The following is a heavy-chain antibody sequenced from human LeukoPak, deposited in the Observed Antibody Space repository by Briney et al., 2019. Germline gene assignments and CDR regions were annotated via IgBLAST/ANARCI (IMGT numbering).Heavy chain of an antibody. D-gene: IGHD3-3*01. Sequence: PGGSLRLSCAASGFTFSSYAMSWVRQAPGKGLDWVSAIGGSGGNTYYADSVKGRFTISRDNSKNTLYLQMNTLRAEDTAVYYCAKDLGYDFWSGYYTGYNYGMDVWGQGTTVTVSS. CDR2: IGGSGGNT. CDR1: GFTFSSYA. J-gene: IGHJ6*02. CDR3: AKDLGYDFWSGYYTGYNYGMDV. V-gene: IGHV3-23*01.